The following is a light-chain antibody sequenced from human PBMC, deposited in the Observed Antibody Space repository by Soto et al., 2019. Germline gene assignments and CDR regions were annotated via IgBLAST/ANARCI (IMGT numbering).Light chain of an antibody. Sequence: ETVLTQSPATLSSSPGERVTLSCRASQSVTTYLAWYQHKPGQAPRLLIYDASHRATGISARFSGSGSGTDFTLTISSLEPEDFAMYYCHQRNQFGQGTRLEIK. V-gene: IGKV3-11*01. J-gene: IGKJ5*01. CDR2: DAS. CDR1: QSVTTY. CDR3: HQRNQ.